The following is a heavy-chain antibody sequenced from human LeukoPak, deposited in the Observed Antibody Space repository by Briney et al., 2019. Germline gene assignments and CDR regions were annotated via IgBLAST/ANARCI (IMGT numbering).Heavy chain of an antibody. V-gene: IGHV1-69*06. CDR2: IIPIFGTA. CDR1: GGTFSSYA. Sequence: SVKVSCKASGGTFSSYAISWVRQAPGQGLEWMGGIIPIFGTANYAQKFQGRVTITADKSTSTAYMELSSLRSEDTAVYYCARDIDGDGPGDWFDPWGQGTLVTVSS. D-gene: IGHD4-17*01. J-gene: IGHJ5*02. CDR3: ARDIDGDGPGDWFDP.